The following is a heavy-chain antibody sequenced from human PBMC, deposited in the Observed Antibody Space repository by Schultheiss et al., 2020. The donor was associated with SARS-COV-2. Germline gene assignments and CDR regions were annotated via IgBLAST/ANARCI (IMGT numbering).Heavy chain of an antibody. D-gene: IGHD1-20*01. CDR3: ATVTGTSATFDY. CDR1: GGSFSGYY. V-gene: IGHV4-59*01. Sequence: SETLSLTCAVYGGSFSGYYWSWIRQPPGKGLEWIGYIYYSGSTNYNPSLKSRVTISVDTSKNQFSLKLSSVTAADTAVYYCATVTGTSATFDYWGQGTLVTVSS. J-gene: IGHJ4*02. CDR2: IYYSGST.